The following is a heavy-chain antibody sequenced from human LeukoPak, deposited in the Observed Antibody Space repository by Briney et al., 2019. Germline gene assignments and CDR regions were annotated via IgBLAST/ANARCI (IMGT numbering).Heavy chain of an antibody. Sequence: AASVKVSCKASGYTFTNYAMNWVRQAPGQGLEWMGWINTNTGNPTYAQGFTGRFVFSLDTSVSTAYLQISSLKAEDTAVYYCARRERGYFDWLLVDYWGQGTLVTVSS. CDR3: ARRERGYFDWLLVDY. V-gene: IGHV7-4-1*02. J-gene: IGHJ4*02. CDR2: INTNTGNP. D-gene: IGHD3-9*01. CDR1: GYTFTNYA.